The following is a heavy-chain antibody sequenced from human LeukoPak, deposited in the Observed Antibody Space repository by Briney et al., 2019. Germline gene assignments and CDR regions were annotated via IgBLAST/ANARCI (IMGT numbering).Heavy chain of an antibody. CDR1: GFTFSSYW. D-gene: IGHD3-10*01. J-gene: IGHJ6*03. CDR2: INSDGSST. V-gene: IGHV3-74*01. CDR3: ASRLDYGSGSYLSDMDV. Sequence: GGSPRLSCAASGFTFSSYWMHWVRQAPGKGLVWVSRINSDGSSTSYADSVKGRFTISRDNAKNTLYLQMNSLRVEDTAVYYCASRLDYGSGSYLSDMDVWGKGTTVTISS.